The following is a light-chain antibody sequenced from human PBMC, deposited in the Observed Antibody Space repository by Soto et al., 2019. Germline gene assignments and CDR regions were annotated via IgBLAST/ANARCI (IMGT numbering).Light chain of an antibody. V-gene: IGKV3-20*01. Sequence: EIVLTQSPGTLSLSPGERATLSCRASQSVSSSYLAWYQQNPGQAPRLLIYGASSRATGIADRFSGSGSGTDFTLTISRLEPDDFAVYYCQQYGSSPRTFGPGTKVDIK. CDR1: QSVSSSY. CDR3: QQYGSSPRT. J-gene: IGKJ3*01. CDR2: GAS.